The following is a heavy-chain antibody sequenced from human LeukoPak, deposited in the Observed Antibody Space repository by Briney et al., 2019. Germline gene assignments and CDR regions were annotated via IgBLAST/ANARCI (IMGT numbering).Heavy chain of an antibody. J-gene: IGHJ4*02. CDR2: INHSGNT. V-gene: IGHV4-34*01. CDR3: ARDSHYGDFEFDY. Sequence: PSETLSLTCTVSGGSISSYYWSWIRQPPGKGLEWIGEINHSGNTKYSPSLKSRVTISVDTSKNQFSLKLNSVTAADTAVYYCARDSHYGDFEFDYWGLGTLVTVSS. CDR1: GGSISSYY. D-gene: IGHD4-17*01.